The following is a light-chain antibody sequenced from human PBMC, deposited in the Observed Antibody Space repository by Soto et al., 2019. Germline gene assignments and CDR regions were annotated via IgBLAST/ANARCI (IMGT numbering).Light chain of an antibody. CDR1: SSNIGTYT. CDR3: SLYTSENTYV. CDR2: SNH. Sequence: QSVLTQPPSASGTPGQRVTISCSGSSSNIGTYTVDWYQQVPGTAPKLLIYSNHQRPSGVPDRFSGSRSGTSASLAISGLQSEDEADYYCSLYTSENTYVFGTGTKLTVL. J-gene: IGLJ1*01. V-gene: IGLV1-44*01.